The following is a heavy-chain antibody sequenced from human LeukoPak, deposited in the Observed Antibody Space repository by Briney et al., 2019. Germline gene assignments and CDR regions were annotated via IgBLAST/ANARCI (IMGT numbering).Heavy chain of an antibody. CDR1: GYSISSGYY. V-gene: IGHV4-38-2*01. D-gene: IGHD6-19*01. Sequence: SETLSLTCAVSGYSISSGYYWGWIRQPPGKGLEWIGSIYHIGSTYYNPSLKSRVTISVDTSKNHFSLKLSSVTAADTAVYYCARPVRAGWYYFDYWGQGTLVTVSS. J-gene: IGHJ4*02. CDR3: ARPVRAGWYYFDY. CDR2: IYHIGST.